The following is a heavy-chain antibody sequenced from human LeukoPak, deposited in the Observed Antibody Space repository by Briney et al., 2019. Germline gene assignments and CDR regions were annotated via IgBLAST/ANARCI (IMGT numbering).Heavy chain of an antibody. CDR1: GFTFSSYG. V-gene: IGHV3-30*02. Sequence: GGSLRLSCAASGFTFSSYGMHWVRQAPGKGLEWVAFIRYDGSNKYYADSVKGRFTISRDNSKNTLYLQMNSLRAEDTAVYYCAKSPPIVATYFDYWGQGTLVTVSS. CDR3: AKSPPIVATYFDY. D-gene: IGHD5-12*01. CDR2: IRYDGSNK. J-gene: IGHJ4*02.